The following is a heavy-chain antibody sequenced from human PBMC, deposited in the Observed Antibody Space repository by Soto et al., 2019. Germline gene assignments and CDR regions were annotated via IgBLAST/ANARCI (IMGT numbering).Heavy chain of an antibody. Sequence: SVKVSCKASVFSVDTTYCIHWVRRAPGQGLEWMGSINPNSGDTNYAQNFQGRVTMTRDTSISTAYMEVSSLTSDDTAVYYCGSPRSGPSPDVGHWGHGTVVTVSS. CDR1: VFSVDTTYC. D-gene: IGHD2-15*01. CDR2: INPNSGDT. CDR3: GSPRSGPSPDVGH. V-gene: IGHV1-2*02. J-gene: IGHJ4*01.